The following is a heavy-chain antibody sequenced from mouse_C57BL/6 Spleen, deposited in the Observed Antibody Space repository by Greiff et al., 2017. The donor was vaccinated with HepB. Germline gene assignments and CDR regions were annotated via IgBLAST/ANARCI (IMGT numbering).Heavy chain of an antibody. Sequence: LEESGPELVKPGASVKISCKASGYAFSSSWMNWVKQRPGKGLEWIGRIYPGDGDTNYNGKFKGKATLTADKSSSTAYMQISSLTSEDSAVYFCARWTVVGAMDYWGQGTSVTVSS. CDR3: ARWTVVGAMDY. CDR1: GYAFSSSW. CDR2: IYPGDGDT. D-gene: IGHD1-1*01. V-gene: IGHV1-82*01. J-gene: IGHJ4*01.